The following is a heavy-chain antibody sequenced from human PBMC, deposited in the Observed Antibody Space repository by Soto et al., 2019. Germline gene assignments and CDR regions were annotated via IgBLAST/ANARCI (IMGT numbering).Heavy chain of an antibody. CDR3: ARDMGFGLSDY. J-gene: IGHJ4*02. Sequence: VASVKVSCKASGYTFTSYAMDWVCQAPGQRLEWMGWVNAGNGNTKYSQKFQGRVTITRDTSASTAYMELSSLRSEDTAVYYCARDMGFGLSDYWGQGTLVTVSS. V-gene: IGHV1-3*01. CDR2: VNAGNGNT. D-gene: IGHD3-10*01. CDR1: GYTFTSYA.